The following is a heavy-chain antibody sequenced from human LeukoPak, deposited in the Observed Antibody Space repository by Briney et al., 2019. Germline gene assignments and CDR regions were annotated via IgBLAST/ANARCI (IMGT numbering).Heavy chain of an antibody. CDR3: AKDAYSYGRYWYFDV. J-gene: IGHJ2*01. V-gene: IGHV3-23*01. Sequence: GGSLRLSCAASGFTFSIYAMSWVRQAPGKGLEWVSALSGSGGTTDYADSVKGRFTISRHNSKNTLFLQMKSLRAEDTAVYYCAKDAYSYGRYWYFDVWGRGTLVTVSS. D-gene: IGHD5-18*01. CDR1: GFTFSIYA. CDR2: LSGSGGTT.